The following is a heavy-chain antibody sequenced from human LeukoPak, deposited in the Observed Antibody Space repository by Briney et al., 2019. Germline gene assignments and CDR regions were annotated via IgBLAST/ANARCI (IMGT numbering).Heavy chain of an antibody. D-gene: IGHD6-13*01. CDR1: GFTFSSYG. V-gene: IGHV3-30*02. CDR3: AKGLAAAGNWFDP. Sequence: PGGSLRLSCAASGFTFSSYGMHWVRQAPGKGLEWVAFIRYDGSNKYYADSVKGRFTISRDTSKNALYLQMNSLRVEDTAVYYCAKGLAAAGNWFDPWGQGTLVTVSS. CDR2: IRYDGSNK. J-gene: IGHJ5*02.